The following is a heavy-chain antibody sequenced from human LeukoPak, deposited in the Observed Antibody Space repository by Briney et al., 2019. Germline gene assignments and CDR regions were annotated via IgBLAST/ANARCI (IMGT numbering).Heavy chain of an antibody. Sequence: SETLSLTCAVYGGSFSGYYWSWIRQPPGKGLEWIGEINHSGGTNYNPSLKSRVTISVDTSKNQFSLKLSSVTAADTAVYYCARGRGSYFDYWGQGTLVTVSS. CDR1: GGSFSGYY. J-gene: IGHJ4*02. D-gene: IGHD2-15*01. V-gene: IGHV4-34*01. CDR3: ARGRGSYFDY. CDR2: INHSGGT.